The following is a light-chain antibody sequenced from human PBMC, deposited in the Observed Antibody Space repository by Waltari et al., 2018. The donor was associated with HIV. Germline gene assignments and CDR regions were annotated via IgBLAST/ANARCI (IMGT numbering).Light chain of an antibody. CDR3: CSYAVSSTSVI. V-gene: IGLV2-23*01. Sequence: QSALTQPASVSGSPGPSITISCTGTGSDVGSYTLVSWYQQYPGKAPKLIIYEGSKRPSWISNRFSGSQSGNTASLTISGLQAEDEADYYCCSYAVSSTSVIFGGGTKLTVL. CDR2: EGS. CDR1: GSDVGSYTL. J-gene: IGLJ2*01.